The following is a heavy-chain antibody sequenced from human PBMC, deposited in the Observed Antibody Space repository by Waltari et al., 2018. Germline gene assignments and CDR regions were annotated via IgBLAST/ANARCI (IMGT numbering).Heavy chain of an antibody. V-gene: IGHV3-21*01. J-gene: IGHJ4*02. CDR3: ATSPRVRGATPPGDY. D-gene: IGHD3-10*01. CDR2: ISTTSTYI. CDR1: KLSFSGLD. Sequence: EVHLVESGGGLVKPGGSLRLSCAASKLSFSGLDRNWARPAPGKGLEWVSSISTTSTYIYYIDSVKGRFTISRDNAKNSLYLQMNSLRAEDTAVYYCATSPRVRGATPPGDYWGQGTLVTVSS.